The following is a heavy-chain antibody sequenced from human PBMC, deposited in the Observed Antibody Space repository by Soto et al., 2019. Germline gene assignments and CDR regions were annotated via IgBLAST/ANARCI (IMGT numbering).Heavy chain of an antibody. CDR2: ISSSGLTT. CDR1: GFNFRMYE. Sequence: GGSLRLSCQASGFNFRMYEVHWVRKAPGKGLEWVSYISSSGLTTYYADFAEGRFTISRDNAKDSLYLHLNSLRVGDTAVYYCARYGTRGDWWGLGTQVTVSS. J-gene: IGHJ5*01. D-gene: IGHD3-10*01. V-gene: IGHV3-48*03. CDR3: ARYGTRGDW.